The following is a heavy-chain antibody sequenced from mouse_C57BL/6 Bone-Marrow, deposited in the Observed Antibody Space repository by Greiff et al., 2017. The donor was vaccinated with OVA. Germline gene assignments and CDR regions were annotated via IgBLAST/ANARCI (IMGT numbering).Heavy chain of an antibody. V-gene: IGHV10-1*01. CDR1: GFSFNTYA. CDR3: VRPFYDYDGGFAY. CDR2: IRSKSNHYAT. D-gene: IGHD2-4*01. J-gene: IGHJ3*01. Sequence: EVKLMESGGGLVQPKGSLKLSCAASGFSFNTYAMNWVRQAPGKGLEWVARIRSKSNHYATYYAESVKDRFTISRDDSESMLYLQMNNLKTEDTAVYYCVRPFYDYDGGFAYWGQGTLVTVSA.